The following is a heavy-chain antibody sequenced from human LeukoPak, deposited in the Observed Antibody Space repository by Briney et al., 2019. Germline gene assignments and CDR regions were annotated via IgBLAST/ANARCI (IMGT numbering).Heavy chain of an antibody. Sequence: KPSETLSLTCTVSGASISSYYWSWIRQPPGKGLEWIGDIYYSGSIKYNPSLKSRVTMSVDTSKNQFSLKLSSVTAADTAVYYCARVTTVTTFDYWGQGTLVTVSS. CDR1: GASISSYY. V-gene: IGHV4-59*12. CDR2: IYYSGSI. D-gene: IGHD4-17*01. J-gene: IGHJ4*02. CDR3: ARVTTVTTFDY.